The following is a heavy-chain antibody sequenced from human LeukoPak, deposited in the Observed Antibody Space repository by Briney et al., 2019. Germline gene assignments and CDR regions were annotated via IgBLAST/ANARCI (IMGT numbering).Heavy chain of an antibody. J-gene: IGHJ6*03. V-gene: IGHV3-15*01. D-gene: IGHD3-3*01. CDR1: GFTFSNAW. Sequence: GGSLRLSCAAPGFTFSNAWMSWVRQAPGKGLEWIGRIRSKTDGGTTDYAAPVKDRFTISRDDSKNTLFLQINSLRAEDTAVYYCAGRFLEWSPSYYYYYYMDVWGKGTTVTVSS. CDR3: AGRFLEWSPSYYYYYYMDV. CDR2: IRSKTDGGTT.